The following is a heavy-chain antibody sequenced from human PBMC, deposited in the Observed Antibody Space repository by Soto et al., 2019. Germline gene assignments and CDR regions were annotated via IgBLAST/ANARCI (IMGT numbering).Heavy chain of an antibody. Sequence: GGSLRLSCAASGFTFSSYGMHWVRQAPGKGLEWVAVISYDGSNKYYADSVKGRFTISRDNSKNTLYLQMNSLRAEDTAVYYCAKAPEWFGDYYFDYWGQGTLVTVSS. J-gene: IGHJ4*02. D-gene: IGHD3-10*01. V-gene: IGHV3-30*18. CDR3: AKAPEWFGDYYFDY. CDR1: GFTFSSYG. CDR2: ISYDGSNK.